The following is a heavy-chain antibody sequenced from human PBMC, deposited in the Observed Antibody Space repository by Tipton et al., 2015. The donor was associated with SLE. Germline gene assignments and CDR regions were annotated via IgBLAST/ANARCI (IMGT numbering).Heavy chain of an antibody. CDR1: GFPFSSYA. Sequence: SLRLSCAASGFPFSSYAMSWVRQAPGRGLEWISYITGSGSTPYYADSVKGRFTISRDNSKNSLHLQMNSLRAEDTAVYYCARGPLFYPRGQGTLVTVPS. J-gene: IGHJ5*02. CDR2: ITGSGSTP. D-gene: IGHD3-16*02. V-gene: IGHV3-48*03. CDR3: ARGPLFYP.